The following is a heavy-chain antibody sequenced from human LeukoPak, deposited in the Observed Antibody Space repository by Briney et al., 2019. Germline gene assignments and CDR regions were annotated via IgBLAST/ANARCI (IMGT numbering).Heavy chain of an antibody. V-gene: IGHV1-18*04. Sequence: ASVKVSCKASGYTFTGYYMHWVRQAPGQGLEWMGWISAYNGNTNYAQKLQGRVTMTTDTSTSTAYMELRSLRSDDTAVYYCARDRYYYDSSGYGYWGQGTLVTVSS. CDR3: ARDRYYYDSSGYGY. D-gene: IGHD3-22*01. J-gene: IGHJ4*02. CDR1: GYTFTGYY. CDR2: ISAYNGNT.